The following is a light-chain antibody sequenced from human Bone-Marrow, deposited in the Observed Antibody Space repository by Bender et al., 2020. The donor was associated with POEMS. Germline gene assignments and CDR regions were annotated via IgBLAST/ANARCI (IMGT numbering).Light chain of an antibody. J-gene: IGLJ2*01. CDR2: DDR. Sequence: VLTQPPSVSVAPGETATITCGGDNIVFKSVHWYQQRPGQAPILVIYDDRDRPSGIPERISGSSSGTTVTLTISGVQAEDEADYYCQSADSTGTSDVVFGGGTKVTVL. V-gene: IGLV3-25*03. CDR3: QSADSTGTSDVV. CDR1: NIVFKS.